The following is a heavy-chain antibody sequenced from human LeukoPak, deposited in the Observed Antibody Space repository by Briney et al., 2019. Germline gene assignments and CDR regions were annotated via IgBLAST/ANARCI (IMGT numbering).Heavy chain of an antibody. CDR3: ARGGGRAGTRLPVLRFLGY. CDR2: MNPNSGNT. CDR1: GYTFTSYD. Sequence: GASVKVSCKASGYTFTSYDINWVRQATGQGPEWMGWMNPNSGNTGYAQKFQGRVTMTRNTSISTAYMELSSLRSEDTAVYYCARGGGRAGTRLPVLRFLGYWGQGTLVTVSS. V-gene: IGHV1-8*01. D-gene: IGHD5-12*01. J-gene: IGHJ4*02.